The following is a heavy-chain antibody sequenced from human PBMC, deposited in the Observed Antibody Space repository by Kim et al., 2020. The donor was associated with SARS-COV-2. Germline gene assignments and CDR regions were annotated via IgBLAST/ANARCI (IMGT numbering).Heavy chain of an antibody. CDR1: GFTLSGAA. CDR3: TRAGYGVGFYYYNGLDV. Sequence: GGSLRLSCTASGFTLSGAAVHWVRQGSGTGLEWVGRIRSRPDNFAKTYAASVQGRFILSRDDSKNTAYLQMSNLKTEDAGVYFCTRAGYGVGFYYYNGLDVWSRGATVSVSS. V-gene: IGHV3-73*01. J-gene: IGHJ6*02. CDR2: IRSRPDNFAK. D-gene: IGHD4-17*01.